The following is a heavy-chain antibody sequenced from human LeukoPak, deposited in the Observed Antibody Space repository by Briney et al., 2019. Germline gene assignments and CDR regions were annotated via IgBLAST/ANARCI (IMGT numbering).Heavy chain of an antibody. Sequence: SETLSLTCTVSGGSISSSSYYWGWLRQPPGTGLEWIGSIYYSGSTYYNPSLKSRVTISADTSKNQFSLKLSSVTAADTAVYYCARSGTTSWFDPWGQGTLVTVSS. CDR1: GGSISSSSYY. CDR2: IYYSGST. J-gene: IGHJ5*02. CDR3: ARSGTTSWFDP. D-gene: IGHD1-1*01. V-gene: IGHV4-39*01.